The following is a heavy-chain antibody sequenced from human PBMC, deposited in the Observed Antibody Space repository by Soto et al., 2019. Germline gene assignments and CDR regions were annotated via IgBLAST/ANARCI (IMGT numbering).Heavy chain of an antibody. Sequence: ASVKVSCKASGYTFTSYGISWVRQAPGQGLEWLGWISAYNGNTNYAQKLQGRVTMTTDTSTSTAYMELRSLRSEDTAVYYCARVELLFTFFGVVDYGMAVWGQGATVTVSS. V-gene: IGHV1-18*01. CDR3: ARVELLFTFFGVVDYGMAV. D-gene: IGHD3-3*01. J-gene: IGHJ6*02. CDR1: GYTFTSYG. CDR2: ISAYNGNT.